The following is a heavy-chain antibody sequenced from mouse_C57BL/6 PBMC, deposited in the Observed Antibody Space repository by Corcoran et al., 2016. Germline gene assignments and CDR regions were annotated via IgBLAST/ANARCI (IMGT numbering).Heavy chain of an antibody. D-gene: IGHD1-1*01. CDR2: IFPGSGST. CDR3: AREGFYYYGSSSWFAY. Sequence: QVQLQQSGPELVKPGAPVKISCKASGYTFTDYYINWVKQRPGQGLEWIGWIFPGSGSTYYNEKFKGKATLTVDKSSSTAYMLLSSLTSEDSAVYFCAREGFYYYGSSSWFAYWGQGTLVTVSA. V-gene: IGHV1-75*01. J-gene: IGHJ3*01. CDR1: GYTFTDYY.